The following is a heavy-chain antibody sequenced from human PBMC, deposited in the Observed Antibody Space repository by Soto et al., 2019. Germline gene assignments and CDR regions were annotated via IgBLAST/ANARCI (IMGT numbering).Heavy chain of an antibody. CDR1: GYTFTSYG. V-gene: IGHV1-18*01. CDR3: ATDQVYYYYSSGYGDAFDI. CDR2: ISAYNGNT. D-gene: IGHD3-22*01. J-gene: IGHJ3*02. Sequence: QVPLVQSGAEVKKPGASVKVSCKASGYTFTSYGITWVRQAPGQGLEWMGWISAYNGNTNYAQKLQGRVTMTTATATRATYRELRSLTSDATAVNCCATDQVYYYYSSGYGDAFDIWGQGTMVTVTS.